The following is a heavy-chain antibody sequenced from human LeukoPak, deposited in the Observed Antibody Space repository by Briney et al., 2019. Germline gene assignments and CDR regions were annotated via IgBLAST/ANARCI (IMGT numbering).Heavy chain of an antibody. CDR3: ARGASWLLTVDY. J-gene: IGHJ4*02. Sequence: ASVKVSCKASAYTFNNYGVSWVRQAPGQGLEWMGWVSTYNSDTNYAQKFQGRVTMTTDTSTNTAYMELRSLTSDDTAVYYCARGASWLLTVDYWGQGTLVTVSS. CDR1: AYTFNNYG. CDR2: VSTYNSDT. V-gene: IGHV1-18*01. D-gene: IGHD6-19*01.